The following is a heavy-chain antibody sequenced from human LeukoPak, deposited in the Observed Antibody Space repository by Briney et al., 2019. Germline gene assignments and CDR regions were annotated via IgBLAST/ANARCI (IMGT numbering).Heavy chain of an antibody. CDR1: GDSFSSVTDY. Sequence: PSETLSLTCTVSGDSFSSVTDYWAWIRQPPGKGLEWIASGDYSGSTYYNPSLKSRVTISVDRSKNQFSLKLSSVTAADTAVYYCARVSSYSSSWYPYNWFDPWGQGTLVTVSS. D-gene: IGHD6-13*01. J-gene: IGHJ5*02. CDR3: ARVSSYSSSWYPYNWFDP. CDR2: GDYSGST. V-gene: IGHV4-39*07.